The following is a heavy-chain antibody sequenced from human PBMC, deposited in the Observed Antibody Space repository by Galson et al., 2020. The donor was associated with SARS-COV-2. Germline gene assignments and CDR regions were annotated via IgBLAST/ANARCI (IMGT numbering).Heavy chain of an antibody. J-gene: IGHJ4*02. CDR1: GFTFSSYD. V-gene: IGHV3-13*05. CDR3: ARGKRGYSGYDYGDVDYFDY. Sequence: GESLKISCAASGFTFSSYDMHWVRQATGKGLEWVSAIGTAGDPYYPGSVKGRFTISRENAKNSLYLQMNSLRAGDTAVYYCARGKRGYSGYDYGDVDYFDYWGQGTLVTVSS. CDR2: IGTAGDP. D-gene: IGHD5-12*01.